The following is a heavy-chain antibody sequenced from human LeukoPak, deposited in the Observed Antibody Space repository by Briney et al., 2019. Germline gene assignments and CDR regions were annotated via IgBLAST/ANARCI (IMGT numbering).Heavy chain of an antibody. V-gene: IGHV3-7*01. CDR1: GFTFSTYW. J-gene: IGHJ4*02. CDR2: IKQDGSEK. CDR3: ARVCSSTSCYLGVRGDY. D-gene: IGHD2-2*01. Sequence: GGSLRLSWAASGFTFSTYWMSWVRQAPGKGLEWVANIKQDGSEKYYVDSVEGRFTISRDNAKNSLYLQMNSLRAEDTAVYYCARVCSSTSCYLGVRGDYWGQGTLVTVSS.